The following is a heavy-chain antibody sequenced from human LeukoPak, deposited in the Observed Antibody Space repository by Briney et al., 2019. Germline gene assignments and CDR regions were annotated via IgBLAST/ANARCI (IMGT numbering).Heavy chain of an antibody. CDR2: FHRGRI. Sequence: PSETLSLTCKVSGYPIGLDYYWVWIRQAPGRGLQWIGGFHRGRIQYNSALKSRVTISIDSSKNQFSLKLSSVTAADTAIYYCARHVKIAGDTYYRWFGPWGQGTLVTVSS. CDR1: GYPIGLDYY. J-gene: IGHJ5*02. D-gene: IGHD2-21*02. CDR3: ARHVKIAGDTYYRWFGP. V-gene: IGHV4-38-2*02.